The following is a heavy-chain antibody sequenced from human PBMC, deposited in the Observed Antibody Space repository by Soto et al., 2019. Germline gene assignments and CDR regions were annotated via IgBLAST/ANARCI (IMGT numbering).Heavy chain of an antibody. J-gene: IGHJ6*02. CDR1: GLAVATSEVG. V-gene: IGHV2-5*02. CDR2: IYWDDDK. D-gene: IGHD6-13*01. CDR3: AHRRVNYGMDV. Sequence: QITLKESGPTLVKPTQTLTLTCSFSGLAVATSEVGVGWIRQPPGKALEWLAHIYWDDDKRYSPSLKNRLTITRDTSKNQVVLTMTNMDPADTGTYYCAHRRVNYGMDVWGQGTTVTVSS.